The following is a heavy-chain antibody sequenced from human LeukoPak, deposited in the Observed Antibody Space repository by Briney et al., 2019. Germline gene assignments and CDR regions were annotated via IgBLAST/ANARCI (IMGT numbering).Heavy chain of an antibody. V-gene: IGHV4-59*01. CDR1: GGSISSYY. J-gene: IGHJ4*02. Sequence: PSETLSLTCTVSGGSISSYYWSWIRQPPGKGLEWIGYIYYSGSTNYNPSLKSRVTISVDTSKNQFSLKLSSVTAADTAVYYCARLRSAMVRGVMLGYYFDYWGQGTLVTVSS. CDR3: ARLRSAMVRGVMLGYYFDY. D-gene: IGHD3-10*01. CDR2: IYYSGST.